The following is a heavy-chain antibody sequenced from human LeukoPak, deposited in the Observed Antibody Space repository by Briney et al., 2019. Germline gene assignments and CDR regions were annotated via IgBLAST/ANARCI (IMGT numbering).Heavy chain of an antibody. D-gene: IGHD3-9*01. V-gene: IGHV3-7*03. Sequence: GGALRLSCPASGFTFSSYWLSWVRPARGKGVEWVANIKKDGREKYYVVSVKGRFTISRDNAKNPLYLQMNSLRAEDTAVYYCARDHMYYDILTGYYGGYFDYWGQGTLVTVSS. J-gene: IGHJ4*02. CDR1: GFTFSSYW. CDR3: ARDHMYYDILTGYYGGYFDY. CDR2: IKKDGREK.